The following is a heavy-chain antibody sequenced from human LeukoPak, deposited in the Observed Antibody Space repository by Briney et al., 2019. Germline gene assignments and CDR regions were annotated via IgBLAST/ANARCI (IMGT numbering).Heavy chain of an antibody. Sequence: SETLSLTCTVSGGSISSYYWSWIRQPPGKGLEWIGSIYYSGSTYYNPSLKSRVTISVDTSKNQFSLKLSSVTAADTAVYYCARQPADDFWSGYYRDYYYYYYMDVWGKGTTVTVSS. CDR1: GGSISSYY. CDR3: ARQPADDFWSGYYRDYYYYYYMDV. V-gene: IGHV4-39*01. D-gene: IGHD3-3*01. CDR2: IYYSGST. J-gene: IGHJ6*03.